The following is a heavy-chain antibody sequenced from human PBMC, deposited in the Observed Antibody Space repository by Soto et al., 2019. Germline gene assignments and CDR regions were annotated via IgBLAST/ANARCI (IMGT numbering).Heavy chain of an antibody. V-gene: IGHV1-24*01. CDR2: FDPEDGET. CDR1: GYTLTELS. J-gene: IGHJ6*02. CDR3: ATRESSSSGYPGDYYGMDV. Sequence: ASVKVSCKVSGYTLTELSMHWVRQAPGKGLEWMGGFDPEDGETIYAQKFQGRVTMTEDTSTDTAYMELSSLRSEDTAVYYCATRESSSSGYPGDYYGMDVWGQGTTVTVSS. D-gene: IGHD3-22*01.